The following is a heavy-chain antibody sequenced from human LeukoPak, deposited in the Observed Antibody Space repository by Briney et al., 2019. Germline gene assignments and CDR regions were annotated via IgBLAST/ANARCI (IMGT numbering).Heavy chain of an antibody. CDR3: AARLPYYDSSGYGQTFDY. CDR2: IVVGSGNT. D-gene: IGHD3-22*01. CDR1: GFTFTSSA. V-gene: IGHV1-58*02. J-gene: IGHJ4*02. Sequence: SVKVSCKASGFTFTSSAMQWVRQVRGQRLEWIGWIVVGSGNTNYAQKFQERVTITRDMSTSTAYMELSSLRSEDTAVYYCAARLPYYDSSGYGQTFDYWGQGTLVTVSS.